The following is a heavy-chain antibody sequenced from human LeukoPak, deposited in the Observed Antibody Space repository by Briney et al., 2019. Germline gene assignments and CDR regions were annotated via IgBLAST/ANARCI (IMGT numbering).Heavy chain of an antibody. V-gene: IGHV4-39*07. Sequence: SETLSLTCTVSGGSISSNIYYWGWIRQPPGKGLEWIGSIYYTGSTNYNPSLESRVTISVDTSKNHFSLKVSSAAAADTAVYYCASGVEIEATPHFDYWGQGTLVTVSS. CDR1: GGSISSNIYY. J-gene: IGHJ4*02. D-gene: IGHD5-12*01. CDR3: ASGVEIEATPHFDY. CDR2: IYYTGST.